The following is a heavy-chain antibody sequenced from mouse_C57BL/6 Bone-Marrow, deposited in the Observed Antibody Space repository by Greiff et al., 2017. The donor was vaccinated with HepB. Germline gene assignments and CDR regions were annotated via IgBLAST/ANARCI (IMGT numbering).Heavy chain of an antibody. CDR3: ATYYDYDRYYAMDY. V-gene: IGHV14-3*01. CDR1: GFNIKNTY. J-gene: IGHJ4*01. Sequence: VQLKQSVAELVRPGASVKLSCTASGFNIKNTYMHWVKQRPEQGLEWIGRLDPANGNTKYAQKFPGKATITADQSSNTAYLQLSSLTSEDTAIYYGATYYDYDRYYAMDYWGQGTSVTVSS. CDR2: LDPANGNT. D-gene: IGHD2-4*01.